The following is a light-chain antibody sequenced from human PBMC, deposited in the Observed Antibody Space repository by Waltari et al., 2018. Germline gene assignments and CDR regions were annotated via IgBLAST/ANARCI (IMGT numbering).Light chain of an antibody. CDR1: QSLLYSSNNKNY. CDR3: QQYYSTPRT. J-gene: IGKJ2*01. V-gene: IGKV4-1*01. CDR2: WAS. Sequence: DIVMTQSPDSLAVSLGERATINCKSSQSLLYSSNNKNYLAWYQQKPGQPPKLLIYWASTRESRVPDRFGGSGSGADFTLTISSLQAEDVAIYYCQQYYSTPRTFGQGTKLEIK.